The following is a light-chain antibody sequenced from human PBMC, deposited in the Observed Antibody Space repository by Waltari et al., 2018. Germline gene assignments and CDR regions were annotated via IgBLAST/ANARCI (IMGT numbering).Light chain of an antibody. J-gene: IGLJ2*01. V-gene: IGLV5-45*03. CDR3: MTWHSSAVV. Sequence: QAVLTQPSSLSASPGASASLTCTLRSGFNVGTYRIYWFQQKPGSPPRYLLRYRSDSDKQQGSGVPSRFSGSKDASANAGILVISGLQSEDEADYYCMTWHSSAVVXXGXXKLTVL. CDR1: SGFNVGTYR. CDR2: YRSDSDK.